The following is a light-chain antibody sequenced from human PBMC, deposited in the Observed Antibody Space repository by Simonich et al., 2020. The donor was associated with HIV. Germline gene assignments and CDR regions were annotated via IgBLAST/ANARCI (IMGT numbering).Light chain of an antibody. CDR3: HQYNKWPPGFT. J-gene: IGKJ3*01. Sequence: EIVLTQSPATLSLSPGERATLSCRASQSVSSYLAWYQQKPGQAPRLLIYDASNRAAGIPARFSGSGSGTEFTLTISSMQSEDLAVYYCHQYNKWPPGFTFGPGTKVDIK. CDR1: QSVSSY. CDR2: DAS. V-gene: IGKV3-15*01.